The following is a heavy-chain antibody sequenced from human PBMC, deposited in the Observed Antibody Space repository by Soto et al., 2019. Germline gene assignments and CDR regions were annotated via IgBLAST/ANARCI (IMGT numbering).Heavy chain of an antibody. Sequence: QVQLVASGGGVVQPGRSLRLSCAASGFTFSSYGMHWVLQAPGKGLEWVAVISYDGSNKYYADSVKGRFTISRDNSKNTLYLQMNSLRAEDTAVYYCAKVGYDFRWVAGYWGQGTLVTVSS. CDR1: GFTFSSYG. J-gene: IGHJ4*02. CDR2: ISYDGSNK. V-gene: IGHV3-30*18. CDR3: AKVGYDFRWVAGY. D-gene: IGHD5-12*01.